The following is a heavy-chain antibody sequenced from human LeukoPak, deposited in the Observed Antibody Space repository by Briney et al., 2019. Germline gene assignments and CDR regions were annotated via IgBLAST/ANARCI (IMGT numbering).Heavy chain of an antibody. CDR2: IYYSGPT. J-gene: IGHJ5*02. D-gene: IGHD6-25*01. CDR1: GVSISSGDYY. CDR3: ARGMNHVVAAATWRWFDP. Sequence: PSGTLSLTCTVSGVSISSGDYYWSWIRPPPGKGLESIGYIYYSGPTYYNPSLKSRVSISVDTSKNDFSQNLLSVNAAATSVYFCARGMNHVVAAATWRWFDPWGKGTLVTGSS. V-gene: IGHV4-30-4*08.